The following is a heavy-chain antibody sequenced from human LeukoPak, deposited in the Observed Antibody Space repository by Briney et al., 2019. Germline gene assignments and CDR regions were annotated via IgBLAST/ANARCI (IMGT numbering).Heavy chain of an antibody. V-gene: IGHV4-34*01. D-gene: IGHD3-3*01. CDR1: GGSFSGYY. CDR2: INHSGST. J-gene: IGHJ4*02. Sequence: SETLSLTCAVYGGSFSGYYWSWIRQPPGKGLEWIGEINHSGSTNYNPSLKSRVTISVDTSKNQFSLKLSSVTAADTAVYYCARALYDPNDIPTKYYFDYWGQGTLVTVSS. CDR3: ARALYDPNDIPTKYYFDY.